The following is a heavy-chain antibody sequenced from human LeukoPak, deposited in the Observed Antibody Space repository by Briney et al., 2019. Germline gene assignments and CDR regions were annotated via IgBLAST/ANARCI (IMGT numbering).Heavy chain of an antibody. J-gene: IGHJ4*02. Sequence: GGSLRLSCAASGFTFSSYSMNWVRQALGKGLEWVSSISSSSSYIYYADSVKGRFTISRDNAKNSLYLQMNSLRAEDTAVYYCAREGDIAALDYWGQGTLVTVSS. CDR1: GFTFSSYS. V-gene: IGHV3-21*01. CDR3: AREGDIAALDY. CDR2: ISSSSSYI. D-gene: IGHD6-6*01.